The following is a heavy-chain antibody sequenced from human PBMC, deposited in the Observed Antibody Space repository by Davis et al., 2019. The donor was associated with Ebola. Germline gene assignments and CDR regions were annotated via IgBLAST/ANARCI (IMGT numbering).Heavy chain of an antibody. D-gene: IGHD4-17*01. V-gene: IGHV4-59*01. J-gene: IGHJ6*03. CDR1: GGSISSYY. Sequence: ETLSLTCTVSGGSISSYYWSWIRQPPGKGLEWIGYIYYSGSTNYNPSLKSRVTISVDTSKNQFSLKLSSVTAADTAVYYCATHGDYGRYYYYYYMDVWGKGTTVTVSS. CDR3: ATHGDYGRYYYYYYMDV. CDR2: IYYSGST.